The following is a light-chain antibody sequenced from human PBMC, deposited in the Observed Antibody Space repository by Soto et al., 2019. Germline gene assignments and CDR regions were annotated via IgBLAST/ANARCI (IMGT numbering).Light chain of an antibody. CDR3: SSYTSSSTYV. Sequence: QSALTQPPSVSGSPGQSVTISCTGTSSDVGSYNRVSWYQQPPGTAPKLMIYEVSNRPSGVPDRFSGSKSGSMASLTISGLQAEDEADYYCSSYTSSSTYVFGTGTKLTVL. V-gene: IGLV2-18*02. CDR1: SSDVGSYNR. CDR2: EVS. J-gene: IGLJ1*01.